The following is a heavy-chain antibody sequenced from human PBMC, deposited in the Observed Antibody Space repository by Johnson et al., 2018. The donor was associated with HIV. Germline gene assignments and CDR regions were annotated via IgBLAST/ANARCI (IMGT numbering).Heavy chain of an antibody. D-gene: IGHD1-14*01. Sequence: EVQLVESGGGLVQPGGSLRLSCAASGFTFNEYGMSWVRQVSGKGLEWVSAINWNGDSTSYADSVKGRFTISRDRSKNTVSLQMNSLRVEDTAVYYCARDDRPDGFDIWGQGTMVTVPS. CDR2: INWNGDST. J-gene: IGHJ3*02. V-gene: IGHV3-20*04. CDR1: GFTFNEYG. CDR3: ARDDRPDGFDI.